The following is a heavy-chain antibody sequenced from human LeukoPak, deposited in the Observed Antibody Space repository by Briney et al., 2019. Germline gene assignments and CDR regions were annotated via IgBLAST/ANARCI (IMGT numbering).Heavy chain of an antibody. CDR2: IYYSGST. J-gene: IGHJ4*02. D-gene: IGHD4-17*01. Sequence: QSSETLSLTCTVSGGSISSYYWSWIRQPPGKGLEWIAYIYYSGSTNYNPSLKSRVTISVDTSKNQFSLKLSSVTAADTAVYYCAGSMTTVTPIDYWGQGTLVTVSS. CDR1: GGSISSYY. V-gene: IGHV4-59*01. CDR3: AGSMTTVTPIDY.